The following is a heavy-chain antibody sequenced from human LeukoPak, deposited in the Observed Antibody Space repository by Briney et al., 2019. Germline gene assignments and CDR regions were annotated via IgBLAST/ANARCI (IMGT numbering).Heavy chain of an antibody. J-gene: IGHJ4*02. D-gene: IGHD6-13*01. CDR2: INHSGST. CDR3: ARGGWGYSSSWYVPTNFDY. V-gene: IGHV4-34*01. CDR1: GGSFSGYY. Sequence: PSETLSLTCAVYGGSFSGYYWSWIRQPPGKGLERIGEINHSGSTNYNPSLKSRVTISVDTSKNQFSLKLSSVTAADTAVYYCARGGWGYSSSWYVPTNFDYWGQRTLVTVSS.